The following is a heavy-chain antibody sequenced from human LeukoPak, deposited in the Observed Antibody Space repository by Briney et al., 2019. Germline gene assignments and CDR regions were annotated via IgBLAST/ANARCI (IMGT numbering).Heavy chain of an antibody. J-gene: IGHJ4*02. CDR3: GGGLWFGESRFDY. CDR1: GGSISSYY. Sequence: SETLSLTCTVSGGSISSYYWSWIRQPPGKGLEWIGYISYSGTNNYNPSLKSRATISVPTPKTQRSLKLNSVTGLATAVYYCGGGLWFGESRFDYWGQGALVTVSA. D-gene: IGHD3-10*01. V-gene: IGHV4-59*01. CDR2: ISYSGTN.